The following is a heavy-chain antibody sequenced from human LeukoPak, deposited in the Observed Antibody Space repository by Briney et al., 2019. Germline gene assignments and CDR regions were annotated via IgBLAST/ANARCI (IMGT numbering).Heavy chain of an antibody. CDR3: AREVRTDFWSGYSYYYMDV. CDR1: GYTFTSYY. Sequence: GSVKVSCKASGYTFTSYYMHWVRQAPGQGLEWMGIINPSGGSTSYAQKFQGRVTMTRDTSTSTVYMELSSLRSEDTAVYYCAREVRTDFWSGYSYYYMDVWGKGTTVTVSS. V-gene: IGHV1-46*01. CDR2: INPSGGST. D-gene: IGHD3-3*01. J-gene: IGHJ6*03.